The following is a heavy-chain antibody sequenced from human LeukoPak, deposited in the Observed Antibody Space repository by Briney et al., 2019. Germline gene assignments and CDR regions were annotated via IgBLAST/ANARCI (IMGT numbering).Heavy chain of an antibody. Sequence: ASVKVSCKASGYTFTGYYMHWVRQAPGQGLEWMGWINPNSGGTNYAQKFQGRVTMTRDTSISTAYMELSRLRSDDTAVYYCARESQGYGSGSYYYYYYMDVWGKGTTVTISS. CDR2: INPNSGGT. CDR3: ARESQGYGSGSYYYYYYMDV. CDR1: GYTFTGYY. D-gene: IGHD3-10*01. V-gene: IGHV1-2*02. J-gene: IGHJ6*03.